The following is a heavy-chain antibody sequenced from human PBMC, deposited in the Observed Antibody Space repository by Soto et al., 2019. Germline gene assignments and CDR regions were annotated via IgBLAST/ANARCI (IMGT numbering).Heavy chain of an antibody. Sequence: QVQLVESGGGVVQPGRSLRLSCAASGFTFSSYGMHWVRQAPGKGLEWVAVISYDGSNKYYADSVKGRFTISRDNSKNTLYLQMNSLRAEDTAVYYCARHFWSGYDRYFDYWGQGTLVTVSS. CDR3: ARHFWSGYDRYFDY. D-gene: IGHD3-3*02. CDR2: ISYDGSNK. CDR1: GFTFSSYG. J-gene: IGHJ4*02. V-gene: IGHV3-30*03.